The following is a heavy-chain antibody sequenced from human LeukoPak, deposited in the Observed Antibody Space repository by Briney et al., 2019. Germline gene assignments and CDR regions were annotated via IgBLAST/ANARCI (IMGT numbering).Heavy chain of an antibody. CDR1: GLTVSSNY. V-gene: IGHV3-53*01. Sequence: GGSLRLSCAASGLTVSSNYMTWVRQAPGKGLEWVSNIYAGGDTHYADSVRGRFTISRDNSNNTLYLQMNSLRAEDTAVYYCASYTFRAVDIGGQGTMVTVSA. J-gene: IGHJ3*02. CDR2: IYAGGDT. D-gene: IGHD3-16*01. CDR3: ASYTFRAVDI.